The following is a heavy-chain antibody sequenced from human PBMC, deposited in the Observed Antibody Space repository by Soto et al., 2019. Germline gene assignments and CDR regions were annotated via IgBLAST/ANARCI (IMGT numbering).Heavy chain of an antibody. CDR1: GGSISSGGYY. CDR3: XXXXXXXXXLXWFDP. J-gene: IGHJ5*02. Sequence: QVQLQESGPGLVKPSQTLSLTCTVSGGSISSGGYYWSWIRQHPGKGLEWIGDIYHSGTTYYNPSLXXRXXXXXXXXXXXXXXXXXXXXXXXXXXXXXXXXXXXXXLXWFDPWGQGTLVTVSS. V-gene: IGHV4-31*03. CDR2: IYHSGTT. D-gene: IGHD6-25*01.